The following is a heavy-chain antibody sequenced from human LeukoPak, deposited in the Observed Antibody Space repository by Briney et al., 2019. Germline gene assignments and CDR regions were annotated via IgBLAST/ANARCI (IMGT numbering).Heavy chain of an antibody. CDR2: ISSSSSYI. V-gene: IGHV3-21*01. Sequence: GGSLRLSCAASGFTFSSYSMNWVRQAPGEGLEWVSSISSSSSYIYYADSVKGRFTISRDNAKNSLYLQMNSLRAEDTAVYYCARDVTVVNLALPQWYYSDYWGQGTLVTVSS. J-gene: IGHJ4*02. CDR3: ARDVTVVNLALPQWYYSDY. D-gene: IGHD2-15*01. CDR1: GFTFSSYS.